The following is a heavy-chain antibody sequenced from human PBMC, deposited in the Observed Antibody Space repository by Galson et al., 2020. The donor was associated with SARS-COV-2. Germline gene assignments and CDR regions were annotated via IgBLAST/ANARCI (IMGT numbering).Heavy chain of an antibody. J-gene: IGHJ6*02. CDR1: GFTFSSYE. CDR2: LSSRGSTI. Sequence: GGSLRLSCAASGFTFSSYEMNWVRQAPGKGLEWVSYLSSRGSTIYYADSVKGRCTISRDNAKNSLYLQMNSLRAEDTAVYYCASQPSIAVAGYGMDVWGQGTTVTVSS. D-gene: IGHD6-19*01. CDR3: ASQPSIAVAGYGMDV. V-gene: IGHV3-48*03.